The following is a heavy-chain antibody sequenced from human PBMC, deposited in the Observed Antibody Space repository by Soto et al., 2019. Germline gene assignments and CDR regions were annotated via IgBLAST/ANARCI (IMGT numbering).Heavy chain of an antibody. CDR1: GGTFSSYA. D-gene: IGHD3-3*01. Sequence: ASVKVSCKASGGTFSSYAISWVRQAPGQGLEWMGGIIPIFGTANYAQKFQGRVTITADESTSTAYMELSSLRSEDTAVYYCAREFTIFGVGGMDVWGLGTTVTV. CDR3: AREFTIFGVGGMDV. CDR2: IIPIFGTA. V-gene: IGHV1-69*13. J-gene: IGHJ6*02.